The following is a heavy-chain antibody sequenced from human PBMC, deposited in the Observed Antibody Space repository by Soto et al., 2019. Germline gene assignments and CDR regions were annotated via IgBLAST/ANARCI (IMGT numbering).Heavy chain of an antibody. J-gene: IGHJ5*02. CDR3: ARGHRVFITMVRGVIRYWFDP. D-gene: IGHD3-10*01. V-gene: IGHV1-8*01. CDR1: GYTFTSYD. Sequence: ASVKVSCKAAGYTFTSYDINWVRQATGQGLEWMGWMNPNGGNTGYAQKFQGRVTMTRNTSISTAYMELSSLRSEDTAVYYCARGHRVFITMVRGVIRYWFDPWGQGTLVTVSS. CDR2: MNPNGGNT.